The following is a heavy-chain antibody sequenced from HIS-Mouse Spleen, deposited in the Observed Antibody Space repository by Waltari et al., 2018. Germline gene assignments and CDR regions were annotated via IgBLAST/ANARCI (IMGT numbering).Heavy chain of an antibody. D-gene: IGHD1-26*01. CDR3: ARMGPASGSYGDY. J-gene: IGHJ4*02. V-gene: IGHV4-34*01. CDR1: GGSFSGYS. CDR2: INHSGST. Sequence: QVQLQPWGAGLLKPSETLSLTCAVYGGSFSGYSWSWIRQPPGKGLEWIGEINHSGSTNYNPSLKSRVTISVDTSKNQFSLKLSSVTAADTAVYYCARMGPASGSYGDYWGQGTLVTVSS.